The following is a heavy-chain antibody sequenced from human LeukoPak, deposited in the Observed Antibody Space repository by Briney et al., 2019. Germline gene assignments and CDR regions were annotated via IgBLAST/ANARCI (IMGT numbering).Heavy chain of an antibody. CDR3: ARDGQDYGLDV. CDR2: INSDRFST. J-gene: IGHJ6*02. Sequence: AGGSLRPSCAASGFTFSSYWMYWVRQTPGKGMVWVSRINSDRFSTRYADSVKVRFTISRDNAKNTLYLQMDRLRADDSAVFYCARDGQDYGLDVWGQGTTVTVSS. CDR1: GFTFSSYW. V-gene: IGHV3-74*01.